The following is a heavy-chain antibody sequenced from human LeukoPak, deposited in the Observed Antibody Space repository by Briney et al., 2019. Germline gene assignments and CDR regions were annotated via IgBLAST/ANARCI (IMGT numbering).Heavy chain of an antibody. CDR3: ARGVRPSVTGRFDY. D-gene: IGHD2-8*01. Sequence: ASVKVSCKASGYIFTSHYMHLVRQAPGEGLEWMGIINPSGGSKYAQNFQGRVTMTRDTSINTVYMELSRLTSDDTVFYYCARGVRPSVTGRFDYWGQGTLVTVSS. CDR1: GYIFTSHY. V-gene: IGHV1-2*05. CDR2: INPSGGS. J-gene: IGHJ4*02.